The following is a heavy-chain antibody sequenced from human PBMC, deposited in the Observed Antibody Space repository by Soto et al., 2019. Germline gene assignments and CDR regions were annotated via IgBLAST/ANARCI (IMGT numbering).Heavy chain of an antibody. Sequence: EVHLLESGGGLVQPGGSLRLSCVVSGFTFSSYAMTWVRQPPGEGLEWVSSISGSGGTTYYADSVKGRFTISRDNSKNTLYLQMNSLRAADTAIYYCAKPPDIVATTLYCYGLCVRGQGTAVTVSS. CDR2: ISGSGGTT. CDR1: GFTFSSYA. V-gene: IGHV3-23*01. CDR3: AKPPDIVATTLYCYGLCV. D-gene: IGHD5-12*01. J-gene: IGHJ6*02.